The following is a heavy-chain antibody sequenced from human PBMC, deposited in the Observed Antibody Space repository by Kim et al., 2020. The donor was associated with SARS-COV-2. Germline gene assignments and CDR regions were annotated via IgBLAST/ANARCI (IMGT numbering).Heavy chain of an antibody. V-gene: IGHV1-18*04. CDR2: ISSYTGNT. D-gene: IGHD5-12*01. CDR3: ATGHLGAYSAYDLDY. Sequence: ASVKVSCKASGYTFTSYGISWVRQAPGQGLEWIGWISSYTGNTIYAQILQGRVTMTTDTSTSTAYMELRSLTSDDTAVYYCATGHLGAYSAYDLDYWGQGTLVTVSS. J-gene: IGHJ4*02. CDR1: GYTFTSYG.